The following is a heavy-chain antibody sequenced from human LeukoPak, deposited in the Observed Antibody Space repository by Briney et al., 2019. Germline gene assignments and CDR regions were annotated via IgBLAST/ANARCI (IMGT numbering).Heavy chain of an antibody. Sequence: GGSLRLSCTPSGFTFSSCGMHWVRQAPGKGLEWVAFIRYDGSDKYYEDSVKGRFIISRDNSKNALYLQMNSLGAEDTAVYYCAKVGIAAVAGDYWSQGTLVTVSS. CDR2: IRYDGSDK. V-gene: IGHV3-30*02. CDR1: GFTFSSCG. CDR3: AKVGIAAVAGDY. D-gene: IGHD6-13*01. J-gene: IGHJ4*02.